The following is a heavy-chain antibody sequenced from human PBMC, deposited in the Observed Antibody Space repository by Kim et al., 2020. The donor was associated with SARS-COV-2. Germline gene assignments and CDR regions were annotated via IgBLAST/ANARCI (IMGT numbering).Heavy chain of an antibody. CDR3: ARVRSSWLGDY. Sequence: SETLSLTCAVYGGSFSGYYWSWIRQPPGKGLEWIGEINHSGSTNYNPSLKSRVTISVDTSKNQFSLKLSSVTAADTAVYYCARVRSSWLGDYWGQGTLVT. CDR2: INHSGST. CDR1: GGSFSGYY. V-gene: IGHV4-34*01. D-gene: IGHD6-13*01. J-gene: IGHJ4*02.